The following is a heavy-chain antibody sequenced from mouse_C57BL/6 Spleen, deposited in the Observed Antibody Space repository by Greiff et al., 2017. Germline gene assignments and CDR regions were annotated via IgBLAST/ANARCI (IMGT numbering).Heavy chain of an antibody. Sequence: EVQLVESGGGLVKPGGSLKLSCAASGFTFSDYGMHWVRQAPEKGLEWVAYISSGSSTIYYADTVKGRFTISRDNAKNTLFLQMTSLRSEDTAMYYCAIMVTTGYFDVWGTGTTVTVSS. CDR3: AIMVTTGYFDV. CDR1: GFTFSDYG. D-gene: IGHD2-2*01. V-gene: IGHV5-17*01. J-gene: IGHJ1*03. CDR2: ISSGSSTI.